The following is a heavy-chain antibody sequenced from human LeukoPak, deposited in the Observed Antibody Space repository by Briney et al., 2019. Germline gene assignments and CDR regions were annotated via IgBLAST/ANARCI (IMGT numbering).Heavy chain of an antibody. Sequence: SETLSLTCTVSGDSIRSFIWTWIRQPAGKGREWIGRVYVSGTTNYNPSLKSRVSMSVDMSKTQLSLILTSLTAADMAVYYCARDQGGSYAFDIWGQGTMVTVSS. J-gene: IGHJ3*02. D-gene: IGHD1-26*01. CDR2: VYVSGTT. V-gene: IGHV4-4*07. CDR1: GDSIRSFI. CDR3: ARDQGGSYAFDI.